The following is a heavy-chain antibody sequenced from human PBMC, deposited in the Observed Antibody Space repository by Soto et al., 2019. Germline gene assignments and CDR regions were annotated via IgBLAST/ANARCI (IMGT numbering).Heavy chain of an antibody. J-gene: IGHJ6*03. Sequence: ASVKVSCKASGGTFSSYAISWARQAPGQGLEWMGGIIPIFGTANYAQKFQGRVTITADESTSTAYMELSSLRSEDTAVYYCARDKRGYSYGGYYYYYYMDVWGKGTTVTVSS. V-gene: IGHV1-69*13. D-gene: IGHD5-18*01. CDR3: ARDKRGYSYGGYYYYYYMDV. CDR1: GGTFSSYA. CDR2: IIPIFGTA.